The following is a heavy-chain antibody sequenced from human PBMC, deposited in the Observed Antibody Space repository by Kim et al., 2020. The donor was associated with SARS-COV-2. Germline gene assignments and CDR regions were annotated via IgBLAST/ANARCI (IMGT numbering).Heavy chain of an antibody. CDR1: GGSISSGGYY. Sequence: SETLSLTCTVSGGSISSGGYYWSWIRQHPGKGLEWIGYIYYSGSTYYNPSLKSRVTISVDTSKNQFSLKLSSVTAADTAVYYCARGAGGYCSSTSCHNHYFDYWGQGTLVTVSS. CDR3: ARGAGGYCSSTSCHNHYFDY. D-gene: IGHD2-2*01. V-gene: IGHV4-31*03. J-gene: IGHJ4*02. CDR2: IYYSGST.